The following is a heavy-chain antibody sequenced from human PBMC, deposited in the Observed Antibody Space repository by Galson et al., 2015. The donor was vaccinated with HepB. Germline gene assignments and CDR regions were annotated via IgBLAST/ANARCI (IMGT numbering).Heavy chain of an antibody. V-gene: IGHV4-4*02. D-gene: IGHD5-24*01. J-gene: IGHJ4*02. Sequence: LSVTCTGSGGAIRTEDWWSWVRQSPGKRLEWSGQIYHSGDTNYNPCLKCRVTMSVDTSKNQFSLKLSSVTAADTAIYYCARDWIRDGASYYFDYWGQGTLVTVSS. CDR1: GGAIRTEDW. CDR2: IYHSGDT. CDR3: ARDWIRDGASYYFDY.